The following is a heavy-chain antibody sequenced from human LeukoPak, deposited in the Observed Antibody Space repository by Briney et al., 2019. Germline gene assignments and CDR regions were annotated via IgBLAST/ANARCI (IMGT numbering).Heavy chain of an antibody. CDR2: NSGNGATT. J-gene: IGHJ4*02. CDR3: ARGRTGAGRYYLDY. Sequence: PGGSLRLSCAPSGFTFSTYAIIWVRQAPGKGLEWVSGNSGNGATTYYADSVKGRFTISRDNSKNTLHLQINSLRVEDTAIYYCARGRTGAGRYYLDYRGQGTLVTVSS. CDR1: GFTFSTYA. V-gene: IGHV3-23*01. D-gene: IGHD3-10*01.